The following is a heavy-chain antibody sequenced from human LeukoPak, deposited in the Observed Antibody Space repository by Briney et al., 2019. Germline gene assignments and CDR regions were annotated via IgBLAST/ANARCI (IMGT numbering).Heavy chain of an antibody. J-gene: IGHJ3*02. CDR2: ISGSGGST. V-gene: IGHV3-23*01. D-gene: IGHD5-24*01. CDR1: GFTFSSYA. CDR3: AKRDQLRDAFDI. Sequence: GGSLRLSCAASGFTFSSYAMSWVRQAPRKGLEWVSAISGSGGSTYYADSVKGRFTISRDNSKNTLYLQMNSLRAEDTAVYYCAKRDQLRDAFDIWGQGTMVTVSS.